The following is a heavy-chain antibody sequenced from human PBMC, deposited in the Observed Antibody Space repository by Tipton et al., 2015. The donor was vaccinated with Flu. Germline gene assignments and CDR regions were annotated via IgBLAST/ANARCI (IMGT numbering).Heavy chain of an antibody. CDR2: ISYSGNT. D-gene: IGHD2-15*01. V-gene: IGHV4-39*02. CDR1: GDSISGSSHY. CDR3: AIEGYKSRGHL. J-gene: IGHJ5*02. Sequence: TLSLTCTVSGDSISGSSHYWGWIRQPPGKGLEWIGSISYSGNTYYNSSLKSRVTISVDAAKNKFSLKLTSVTAADSAVYYCAIEGYKSRGHLWGQGTLVTVSS.